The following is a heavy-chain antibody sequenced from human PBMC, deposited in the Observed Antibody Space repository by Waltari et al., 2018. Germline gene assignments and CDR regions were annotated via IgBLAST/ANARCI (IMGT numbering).Heavy chain of an antibody. J-gene: IGHJ1*01. CDR1: GGSFSGYY. CDR2: INQSGST. D-gene: IGHD3-10*01. CDR3: ARGYYYGSGSYYKPEYFQH. V-gene: IGHV4-34*01. Sequence: QVQLQQWGAGLLKPSETMSLTCAVYGGSFSGYYWSWIRQPPGKGLEWIGEINQSGSTDCNPSLKSRVTISVDTSKNQFSLKLSAVTAADTAVYYCARGYYYGSGSYYKPEYFQHWGQGTLVTVSS.